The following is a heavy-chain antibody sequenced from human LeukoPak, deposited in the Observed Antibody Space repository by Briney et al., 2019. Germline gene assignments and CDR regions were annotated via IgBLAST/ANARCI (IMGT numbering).Heavy chain of an antibody. J-gene: IGHJ5*02. CDR3: ASQGKRRVGWFDP. Sequence: PSETLSLTCTVSGGSISSYYWSWIRQPPGKGLEWIGYIYYSGSTNHNPSLKSRVTISVDTSKNQFSLKLSSVTAADTAVYYCASQGKRRVGWFDPWGQGTLVTVSS. CDR1: GGSISSYY. V-gene: IGHV4-59*01. D-gene: IGHD1-26*01. CDR2: IYYSGST.